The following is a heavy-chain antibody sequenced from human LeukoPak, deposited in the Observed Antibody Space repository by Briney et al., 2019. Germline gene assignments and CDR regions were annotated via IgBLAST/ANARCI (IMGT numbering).Heavy chain of an antibody. D-gene: IGHD2-2*01. V-gene: IGHV3-21*01. CDR1: GFTVSSNY. CDR3: ARIGSTNWFDP. Sequence: GGSLRLSCAASGFTVSSNYMSWVRQAPGKGLEWVSSISGSSSYIYYADSVRGRFTISRDNAKNSLYLQMNSLRAEDTAVYYCARIGSTNWFDPWGQGTLVTVSS. CDR2: ISGSSSYI. J-gene: IGHJ5*02.